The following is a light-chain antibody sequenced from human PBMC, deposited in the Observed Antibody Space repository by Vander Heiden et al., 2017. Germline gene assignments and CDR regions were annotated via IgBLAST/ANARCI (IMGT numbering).Light chain of an antibody. CDR1: NSEHQS. V-gene: IGLV3-21*02. J-gene: IGLJ2*01. Sequence: YVLPQPPSVSVAPGQTARIACEGANSEHQSVHWYQQKPGQAPVVVVYDDSDRPSGIPERISGSKPGNTATLTISGVEAGDEADYYCQVWDSGSDHVVFGGGTKLTVL. CDR3: QVWDSGSDHVV. CDR2: DDS.